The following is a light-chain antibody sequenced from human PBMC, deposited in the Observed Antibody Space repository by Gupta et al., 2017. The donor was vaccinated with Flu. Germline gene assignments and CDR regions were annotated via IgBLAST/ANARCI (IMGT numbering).Light chain of an antibody. J-gene: IGKJ1*01. CDR3: QQYYTTPKWT. CDR2: WAS. Sequence: DIVMTQSPDSLAVSLGERATINCKSSQSVLYSSNNKNYLAWYQQKPGQPPQLLTYWASTREAGVPDRFSGSGSGTDFTLTISSLQAEDVAVYYCQQYYTTPKWTFGQGTKVEIK. CDR1: QSVLYSSNNKNY. V-gene: IGKV4-1*01.